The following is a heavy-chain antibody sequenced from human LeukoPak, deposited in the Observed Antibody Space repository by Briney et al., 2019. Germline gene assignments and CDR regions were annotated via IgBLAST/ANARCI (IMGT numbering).Heavy chain of an antibody. J-gene: IGHJ3*02. CDR3: ASLTTAEAFDI. CDR1: GASISIYY. Sequence: PSETLSLTCPVSGASISIYYWSWIRQPPGKGLEWIGYIYDSGSTNYNPSLKSRVTISVDTSKNQFSLKLSSVTAADTAVYYCASLTTAEAFDIWGQGTMVTVSS. CDR2: IYDSGST. V-gene: IGHV4-59*01. D-gene: IGHD3-22*01.